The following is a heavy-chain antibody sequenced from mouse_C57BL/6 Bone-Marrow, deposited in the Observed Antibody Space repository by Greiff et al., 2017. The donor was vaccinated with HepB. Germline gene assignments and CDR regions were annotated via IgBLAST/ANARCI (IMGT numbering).Heavy chain of an antibody. J-gene: IGHJ3*01. CDR2: ISDGGSYT. V-gene: IGHV5-4*01. CDR3: ARGSSWFAY. Sequence: VQLKESGGGLVKPGGSLKLSCAASGFTFSSYAMSWVRQTPEKRLEWVATISDGGSYTYYPDNVKGRFTISRDTAKNNLYLQMSHLKSEDTAMYYCARGSSWFAYWGQGTLVTVSA. CDR1: GFTFSSYA.